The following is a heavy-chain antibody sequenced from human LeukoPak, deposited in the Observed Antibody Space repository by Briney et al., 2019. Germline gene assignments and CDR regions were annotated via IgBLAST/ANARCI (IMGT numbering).Heavy chain of an antibody. CDR2: INHSGST. CDR3: ARIAKPHAFWSGYYTGLGYGMDV. V-gene: IGHV4-34*01. Sequence: SETLSLTCAVYGGSFSGYYWSWIRQPPGKGLEWIGEINHSGSTNYNPSLKSRVTISVDTSKNQFSLKLSSVTAADTAVYYCARIAKPHAFWSGYYTGLGYGMDVWGQGTTVTVSS. J-gene: IGHJ6*02. D-gene: IGHD3-3*01. CDR1: GGSFSGYY.